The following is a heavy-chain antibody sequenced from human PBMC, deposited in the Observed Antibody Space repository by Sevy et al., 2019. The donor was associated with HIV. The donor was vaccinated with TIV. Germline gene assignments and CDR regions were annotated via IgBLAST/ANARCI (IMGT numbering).Heavy chain of an antibody. D-gene: IGHD3-22*01. CDR3: ARGAAYYYDSSGCFDY. CDR1: GYTFTGYY. J-gene: IGHJ4*02. CDR2: INPNSGGT. V-gene: IGHV1-2*02. Sequence: ASVKVSCKASGYTFTGYYMHWVRQAPGQGLEWMGWINPNSGGTNYAQKFQGRVTMTRDTSISTAYMDLSRLRSDDTAVYYCARGAAYYYDSSGCFDYWGQGTLVTVSS.